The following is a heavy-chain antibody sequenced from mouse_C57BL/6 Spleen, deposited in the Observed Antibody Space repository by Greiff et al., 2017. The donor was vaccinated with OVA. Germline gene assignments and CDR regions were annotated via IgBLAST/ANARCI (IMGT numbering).Heavy chain of an antibody. CDR3: AREGLPRSFDY. CDR1: GYSITSGYY. V-gene: IGHV3-6*01. CDR2: ISYDGSN. Sequence: EVKLQESGPGLVKPSQSLSLTCSVTGYSITSGYYWNWIRQFPGNKLEWMGYISYDGSNNYNPSLKNRISITRDTSKNQFFLKLNSVTTEDTATYYCAREGLPRSFDYWGKGTTLTVSS. D-gene: IGHD2-4*01. J-gene: IGHJ2*01.